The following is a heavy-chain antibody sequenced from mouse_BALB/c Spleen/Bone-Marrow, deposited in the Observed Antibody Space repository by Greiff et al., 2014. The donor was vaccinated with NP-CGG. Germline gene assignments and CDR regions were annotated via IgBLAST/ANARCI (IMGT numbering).Heavy chain of an antibody. Sequence: VQRVESGAELVKPGASVNLSCKASGYTFTSYWVYWVKQRPGQGLEWIGEINPSNGRANYNEKFKNKATLTVDKSTSTAYMQVSSLTSEDSAVYYCARRDFRSWFAYWGQGTLVTVSA. V-gene: IGHV1S81*02. D-gene: IGHD2-14*01. CDR3: ARRDFRSWFAY. J-gene: IGHJ3*01. CDR2: INPSNGRA. CDR1: GYTFTSYW.